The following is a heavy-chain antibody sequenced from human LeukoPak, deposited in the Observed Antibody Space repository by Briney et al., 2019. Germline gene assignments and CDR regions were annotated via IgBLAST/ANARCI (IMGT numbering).Heavy chain of an antibody. J-gene: IGHJ6*03. D-gene: IGHD2-15*01. Sequence: PSETLSLTCAVYGGSFSGYYWSWIRQPPGKGLEWIGEINHSGSTNYNPSLKSRVTISVDTSKNQFSLKLSSVTAADTAVYYCARHPATPSTPSMDVWGKGTTVTISS. CDR3: ARHPATPSTPSMDV. CDR1: GGSFSGYY. CDR2: INHSGST. V-gene: IGHV4-34*01.